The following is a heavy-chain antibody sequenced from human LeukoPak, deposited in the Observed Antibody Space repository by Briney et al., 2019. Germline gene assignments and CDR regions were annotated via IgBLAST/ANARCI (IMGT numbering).Heavy chain of an antibody. CDR2: ISGSGGST. Sequence: RGSLRLSCAASGFTFSSYAMSWVRQAPGKGLEWVSAISGSGGSTYYAESVKGRFTISRDNSKNTLYLQMNSLRAEDTAVYYCPKHRAVYHDFWSGSYMDVWRKGTTVTVSS. CDR3: PKHRAVYHDFWSGSYMDV. D-gene: IGHD3-3*01. J-gene: IGHJ6*03. CDR1: GFTFSSYA. V-gene: IGHV3-23*01.